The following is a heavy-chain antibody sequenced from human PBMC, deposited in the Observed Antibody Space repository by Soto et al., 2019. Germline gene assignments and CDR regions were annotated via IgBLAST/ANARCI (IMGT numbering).Heavy chain of an antibody. CDR1: ESIFTNSG. CDR2: INPTLGTT. V-gene: IGHV1-69*01. CDR3: ARLRSDCGGGTCSGSF. J-gene: IGHJ4*02. D-gene: IGHD2-15*01. Sequence: QLVQSGAEVKKPDSSVKVSCKASESIFTNSGVTWVRQAPGQGLEWMGGINPTLGTTHYAQRFQGRLTIYADEPRTIVNVGLSNLTPDDTAVYYCARLRSDCGGGTCSGSFWGQGTLVTVSS.